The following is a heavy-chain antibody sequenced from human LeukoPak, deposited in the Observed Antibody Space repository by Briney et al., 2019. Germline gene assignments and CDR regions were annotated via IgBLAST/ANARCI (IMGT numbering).Heavy chain of an antibody. J-gene: IGHJ4*02. CDR1: GYTFTGYY. CDR3: ARTGAPLLYYYDSSGYYLY. V-gene: IGHV1-2*02. D-gene: IGHD3-22*01. CDR2: INPNSGGT. Sequence: ASVKVSCKASGYTFTGYYMHWVRQAPGQGLEWMGWINPNSGGTNYAQKFQGRVTMTRDTSISTAYMGLSRLRSDDTAVYYCARTGAPLLYYYDSSGYYLYWGQGTLVTVSS.